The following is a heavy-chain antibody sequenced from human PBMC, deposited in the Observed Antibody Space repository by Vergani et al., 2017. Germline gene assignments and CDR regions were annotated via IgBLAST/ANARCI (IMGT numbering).Heavy chain of an antibody. CDR3: ARGRCGGDCYLDY. CDR1: GGTFSSYA. Sequence: QVQLVQSGAEVKKPGSSVKVSCKASGGTFSSYAISWVRQAPGQGLEWMGRIIPILGIANYAQKFQGRVTITADKSTSTAYMELSGLRSEDTAVYYCARGRCGGDCYLDYWGQGTLVSVSS. V-gene: IGHV1-69*04. J-gene: IGHJ4*02. D-gene: IGHD2-21*02. CDR2: IIPILGIA.